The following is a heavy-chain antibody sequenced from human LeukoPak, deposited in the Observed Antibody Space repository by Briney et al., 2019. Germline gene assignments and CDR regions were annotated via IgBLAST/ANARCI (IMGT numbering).Heavy chain of an antibody. CDR3: ARDKEQLVSDY. CDR1: GFTFSSYE. CDR2: ISSSGSTM. D-gene: IGHD6-13*01. Sequence: GGSLRLSCVVSGFTFSSYEMNWVRQAPGKGLEWVSYISSSGSTMYYADSVKGRFTISRDNAKNSLYLEMNSLRGEDTALYYCARDKEQLVSDYWGQGTLVTVSS. V-gene: IGHV3-48*03. J-gene: IGHJ4*02.